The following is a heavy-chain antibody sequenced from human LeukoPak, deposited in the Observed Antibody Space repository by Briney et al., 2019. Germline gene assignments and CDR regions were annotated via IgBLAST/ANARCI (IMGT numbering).Heavy chain of an antibody. V-gene: IGHV1-2*02. CDR2: INPNSGDS. Sequence: GASVKVSCKASEYTFTTYYFHWVRQAPGQGLEWMGWINPNSGDSKCTEKFQDRVTMTRDTSISTVYKELSRLRYDDTAVCYCARGRGTSSFDYWGQGTLVTVSS. CDR3: ARGRGTSSFDY. J-gene: IGHJ4*02. D-gene: IGHD6-6*01. CDR1: EYTFTTYY.